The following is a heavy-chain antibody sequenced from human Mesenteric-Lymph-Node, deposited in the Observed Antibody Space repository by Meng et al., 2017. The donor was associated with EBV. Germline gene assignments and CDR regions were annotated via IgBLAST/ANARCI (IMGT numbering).Heavy chain of an antibody. Sequence: QVHLVQSGAEVKKPGASVKVSCKASGYTFTNYVIHWVRQAPGQRLEWMGRINAGNDDTRYSQKFQGRLTITRDTSAKTAYMELSSLRSEDTAVYYCARDLRRLGELSLDLWGQGTLVTVSS. J-gene: IGHJ5*02. V-gene: IGHV1-3*01. CDR2: INAGNDDT. CDR3: ARDLRRLGELSLDL. D-gene: IGHD3-16*02. CDR1: GYTFTNYV.